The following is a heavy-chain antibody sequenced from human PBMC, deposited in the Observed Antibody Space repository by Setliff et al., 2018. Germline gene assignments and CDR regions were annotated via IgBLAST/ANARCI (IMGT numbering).Heavy chain of an antibody. J-gene: IGHJ1*01. Sequence: SETLSLTCTVSGGSISSGGHYWSWIRQHPGKGLEWIGYIYYSGSTYYNPSLKSRVTISVDTSKNQFSLKLSSVTAADTAVYYCARVQSNYDFWSGYYLPGYFQHWGQGTLVTVSS. CDR1: GGSISSGGHY. V-gene: IGHV4-31*03. CDR2: IYYSGST. CDR3: ARVQSNYDFWSGYYLPGYFQH. D-gene: IGHD3-3*01.